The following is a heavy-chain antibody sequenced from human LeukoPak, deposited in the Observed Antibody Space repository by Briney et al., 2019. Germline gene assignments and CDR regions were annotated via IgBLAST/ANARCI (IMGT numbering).Heavy chain of an antibody. J-gene: IGHJ5*02. CDR1: GGSISSGGYF. CDR3: ARAGETYYYDSSGYFDNWFDP. Sequence: SQTLSLTCTVSGGSISSGGYFWSWIRQPPGKGLEWIGEINHSGSTNYNPSLKSRVTISVDTSKNQFSLKLSSVTAADTAVYYCARAGETYYYDSSGYFDNWFDPWGQGTLVTVSS. V-gene: IGHV4-30-2*05. CDR2: INHSGST. D-gene: IGHD3-22*01.